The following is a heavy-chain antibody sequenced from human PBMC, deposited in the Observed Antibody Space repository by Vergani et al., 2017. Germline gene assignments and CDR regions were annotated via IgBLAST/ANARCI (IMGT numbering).Heavy chain of an antibody. CDR2: TRPHEDGA. CDR1: GLTLSSYG. V-gene: IGHV3-30*02. D-gene: IGHD1-7*01. Sequence: QVQLVESGGGVVQPGGSMRLSCSASGLTLSSYGVHWVRQAPGRGLESVTFTRPHEDGAFYSASVRGRFTVSRDNSKNTLYLEMNRLNVDDTAIYYCGKTQGTVVGTWWFDPGGKGTPVTVSS. CDR3: GKTQGTVVGTWWFDP. J-gene: IGHJ5*02.